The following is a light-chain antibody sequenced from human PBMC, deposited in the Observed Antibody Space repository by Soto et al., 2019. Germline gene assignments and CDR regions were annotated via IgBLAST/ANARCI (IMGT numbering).Light chain of an antibody. CDR2: DGS. V-gene: IGKV3-11*01. CDR1: QSVSSY. CDR3: QQRSFT. Sequence: EIVLTQSPATLSLSPGERATLSCRASQSVSSYLAWYQQKPGQAPRLLIYDGSNRATGIPARFSGSGSGTDFTLTISSLEPEDFAVYYCQQRSFTFGPGTKVDIK. J-gene: IGKJ3*01.